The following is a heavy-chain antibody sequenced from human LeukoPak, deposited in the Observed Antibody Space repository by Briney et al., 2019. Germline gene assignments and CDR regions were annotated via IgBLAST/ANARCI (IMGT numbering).Heavy chain of an antibody. CDR3: ARHVVAAPTGFYFDY. D-gene: IGHD2-2*01. CDR2: IDPSDSYT. J-gene: IGHJ4*02. CDR1: GYSFTTYW. Sequence: GESLKISCKGSGYSFTTYWISWVRQMPGKGLEWMGRIDPSDSYTNYSPSFQGHVTISADKSISTAYLQWSSLKASDTAMYYCARHVVAAPTGFYFDYWGQGTLVTVSS. V-gene: IGHV5-10-1*01.